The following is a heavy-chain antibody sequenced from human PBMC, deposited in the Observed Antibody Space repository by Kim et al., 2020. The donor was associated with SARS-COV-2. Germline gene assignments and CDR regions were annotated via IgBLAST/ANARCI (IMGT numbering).Heavy chain of an antibody. CDR1: GFTFDDYA. CDR3: AKDKKAPTNRREMATITLGFFDY. J-gene: IGHJ4*02. CDR2: ISWNSGSI. V-gene: IGHV3-9*01. D-gene: IGHD5-12*01. Sequence: GGSLRLSCAASGFTFDDYAMHWVRQAPGKGLEWVSGISWNSGSIGYADSVKGRFTISRDNAKNSLYLQMNSLRAEDTALYYCAKDKKAPTNRREMATITLGFFDYWGQGTLVTVSS.